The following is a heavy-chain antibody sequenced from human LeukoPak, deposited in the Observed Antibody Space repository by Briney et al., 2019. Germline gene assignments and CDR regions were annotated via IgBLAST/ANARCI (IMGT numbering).Heavy chain of an antibody. CDR2: IQSGGSDK. CDR3: AKDGAGTSPDY. J-gene: IGHJ4*02. CDR1: GFTFSSNA. V-gene: IGHV3-30*02. Sequence: GGSLRLSCAASGFTFSSNAMAWVRQAPGKGLEWVSFIQSGGSDKRYADSVKGRFTISGDNSKNTVYLQMNSLRADDTAVYYCAKDGAGTSPDYWGQGTLVTVSS. D-gene: IGHD6-19*01.